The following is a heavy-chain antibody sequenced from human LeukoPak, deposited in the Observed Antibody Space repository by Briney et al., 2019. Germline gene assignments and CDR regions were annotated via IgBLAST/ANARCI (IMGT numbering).Heavy chain of an antibody. CDR3: ARDARLAAAGTFDY. V-gene: IGHV4-59*01. Sequence: SETLSLTCTVSGGSISSYYWSWIRQPPGKGLEWIGYIYYSGRTSSDPSVKSRVTMSVDTSKNQFSLRLGSVTAADTAVYYCARDARLAAAGTFDYWGQGTLVTVSS. CDR2: IYYSGRT. J-gene: IGHJ4*02. D-gene: IGHD6-13*01. CDR1: GGSISSYY.